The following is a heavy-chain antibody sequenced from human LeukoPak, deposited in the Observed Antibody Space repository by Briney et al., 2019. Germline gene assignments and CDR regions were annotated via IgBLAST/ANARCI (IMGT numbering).Heavy chain of an antibody. CDR2: IYYSGST. CDR3: ARHRKSYYYGMDV. D-gene: IGHD1-14*01. V-gene: IGHV4-59*08. J-gene: IGHJ6*02. Sequence: SETLSLTCTVSGGSVSSYYWSWIRQPPGKGLEWIGYIYYSGSTNYNPSLKSRVTISVDTSKNQFSLKLSSVTAADTAVYYCARHRKSYYYGMDVWGQGTTVTVSS. CDR1: GGSVSSYY.